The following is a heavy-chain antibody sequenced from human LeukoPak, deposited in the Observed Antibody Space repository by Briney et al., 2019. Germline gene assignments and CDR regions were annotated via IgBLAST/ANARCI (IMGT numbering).Heavy chain of an antibody. D-gene: IGHD2-21*01. Sequence: GGSLRLSCAASGFTFSSYEMNWVRQAPGKGLEWVSYISSSGSTIYYADSVKGRFTISRDNAKNSLYLQMNSLRAEDTAVYYCARMGVNPFDYWGQGTLVTVSS. CDR3: ARMGVNPFDY. CDR2: ISSSGSTI. V-gene: IGHV3-48*03. J-gene: IGHJ4*02. CDR1: GFTFSSYE.